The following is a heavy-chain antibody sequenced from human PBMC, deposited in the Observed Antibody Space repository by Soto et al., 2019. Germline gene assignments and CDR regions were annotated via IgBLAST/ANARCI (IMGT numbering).Heavy chain of an antibody. V-gene: IGHV4-34*01. CDR2: INHSGST. Sequence: SETLSLTCAVYGGSFSGYYWSWIRQPPGKGLEWIGEINHSGSTNYNPSLKSRVTISVDTSKNQFSLELSSVTAADTAVYYCARETYGDYVGYFDPWGQGTLVTVSS. D-gene: IGHD4-17*01. CDR3: ARETYGDYVGYFDP. CDR1: GGSFSGYY. J-gene: IGHJ5*02.